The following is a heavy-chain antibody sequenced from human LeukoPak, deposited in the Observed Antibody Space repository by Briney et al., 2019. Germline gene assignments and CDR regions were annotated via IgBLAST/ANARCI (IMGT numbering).Heavy chain of an antibody. D-gene: IGHD7-27*01. CDR1: GFTFSSYT. Sequence: GGSLRLSCAASGFTFSSYTMSWVRQAPGEGLEWVSTITTSDGNTYYADSVKGRFTVSRDNSKNTLFLQMNSLRAEDAAVYYCAKDGGLWVSAHWGDSWGRGTLVTVSS. V-gene: IGHV3-23*01. CDR3: AKDGGLWVSAHWGDS. J-gene: IGHJ4*02. CDR2: ITTSDGNT.